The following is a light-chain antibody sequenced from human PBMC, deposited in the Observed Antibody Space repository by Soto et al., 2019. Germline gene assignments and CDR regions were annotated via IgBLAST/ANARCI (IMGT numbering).Light chain of an antibody. CDR2: EVS. CDR3: CSYAGSYTYV. J-gene: IGLJ1*01. CDR1: SSDVGGYNY. Sequence: QSVLDQPASVSGSPGQSITISCAGTSSDVGGYNYVSWYQQHPGKAPKLMIYEVSYRPSGVSDRFSGSKSGNTASLTISGLQAEDEADYYCCSYAGSYTYVFGTGTKVTVL. V-gene: IGLV2-14*01.